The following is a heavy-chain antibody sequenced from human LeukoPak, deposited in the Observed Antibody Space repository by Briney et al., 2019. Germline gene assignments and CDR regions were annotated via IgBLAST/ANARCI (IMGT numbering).Heavy chain of an antibody. CDR2: INHSGGT. J-gene: IGHJ4*02. V-gene: IGHV4-34*01. D-gene: IGHD1-14*01. Sequence: SSETLSLTCGVYGGSFGGNYWTWIRQPPGKGLEWIGEINHSGGTDYNPSLKSRVTISVDTSKNQFSLNLNSVTAADTAVYYCARVFRYYFDYWGQGTLVTVSS. CDR3: ARVFRYYFDY. CDR1: GGSFGGNY.